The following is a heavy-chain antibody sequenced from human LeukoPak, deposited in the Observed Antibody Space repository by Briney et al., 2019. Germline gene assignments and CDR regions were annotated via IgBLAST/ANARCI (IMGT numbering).Heavy chain of an antibody. CDR3: ARRVDSSGYLYYFDY. CDR1: GYSFTSYW. Sequence: GESLKISCKGSGYSFTSYWIGWVRQMPGKGLEWMAIIYPGDSDTRYSPSFQGQVTISADKSISTAYLQWSSLKASDTAMYYCARRVDSSGYLYYFDYWGQGTLVTVSS. J-gene: IGHJ4*02. D-gene: IGHD3-22*01. V-gene: IGHV5-51*01. CDR2: IYPGDSDT.